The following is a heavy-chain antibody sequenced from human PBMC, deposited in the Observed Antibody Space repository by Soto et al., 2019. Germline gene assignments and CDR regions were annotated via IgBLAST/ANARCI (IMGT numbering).Heavy chain of an antibody. CDR1: GFTFSSYA. CDR2: IKISGDNT. D-gene: IGHD2-21*02. CDR3: AKVVGDPSY. Sequence: EVQLLESGGGLVQPGGSLRLSCAASGFTFSSYAMRWVRQAPGKGLEWISAIKISGDNTYYADSVKGRFTISRDNSKNTRYLQMNSLRDEGTAVYYCAKVVGDPSYWGQGTLVTVSS. V-gene: IGHV3-23*01. J-gene: IGHJ4*02.